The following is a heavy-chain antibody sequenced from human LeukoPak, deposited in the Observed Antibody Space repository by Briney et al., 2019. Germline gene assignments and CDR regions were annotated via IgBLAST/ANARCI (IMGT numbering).Heavy chain of an antibody. V-gene: IGHV3-30-3*01. D-gene: IGHD6-19*01. J-gene: IGHJ4*02. CDR3: ARGGVADYLDY. CDR1: GFTFSSYA. Sequence: GGSLRLSCAASGFTFSSYAMHWVRQAPGKGLEWVAVISYDGSNKCYADSVKGRFTISRDNSKNTLYLQMNSLRAEDTAVYYCARGGVADYLDYWGQGTLVTVSS. CDR2: ISYDGSNK.